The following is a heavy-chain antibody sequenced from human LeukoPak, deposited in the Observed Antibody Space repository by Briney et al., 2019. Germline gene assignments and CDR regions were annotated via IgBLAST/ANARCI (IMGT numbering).Heavy chain of an antibody. CDR1: GYTFTGYY. CDR3: ARHVWGVINWFDP. Sequence: ASVTVSCKASGYTFTGYYMHWVRQAPGQGLEWMGWINPNSGGTNYAQKFQGRVTMTRDTSISTAYMELSRLRSDDTAVYYCARHVWGVINWFDPWGQGTLVTVSS. CDR2: INPNSGGT. J-gene: IGHJ5*02. V-gene: IGHV1-2*02. D-gene: IGHD3-16*01.